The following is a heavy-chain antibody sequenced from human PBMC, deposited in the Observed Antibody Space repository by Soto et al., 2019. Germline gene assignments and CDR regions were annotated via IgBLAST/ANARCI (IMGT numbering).Heavy chain of an antibody. CDR1: GFTFTSSA. Sequence: ASVKVSCKASGFTFTSSAVQWVRQARGQRLEWIGWIVVGSGNTNYAQKFQERVTITRDMSTSTAYMELSSLRSEDTAVYYCAVVRMYSSSWYKPPYYFDYWGQGTLVTVSS. V-gene: IGHV1-58*01. J-gene: IGHJ4*02. CDR2: IVVGSGNT. CDR3: AVVRMYSSSWYKPPYYFDY. D-gene: IGHD6-13*01.